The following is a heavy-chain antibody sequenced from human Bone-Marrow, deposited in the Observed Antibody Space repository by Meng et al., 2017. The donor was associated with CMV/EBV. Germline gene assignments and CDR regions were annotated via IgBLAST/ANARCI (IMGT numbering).Heavy chain of an antibody. CDR2: IYYSGST. Sequence: SETLSLPCTVSGGPISSYYWSWIRQPPGKGLEWIGYIYYSGSTNYNPSLKSRVTISVDTSKSQFSLKLSSVPAPDTAVYYCARGLILRSIVVVIAMGLTDWGQGTLVTVSS. D-gene: IGHD2-21*01. V-gene: IGHV4-59*12. CDR1: GGPISSYY. J-gene: IGHJ4*02. CDR3: ARGLILRSIVVVIAMGLTD.